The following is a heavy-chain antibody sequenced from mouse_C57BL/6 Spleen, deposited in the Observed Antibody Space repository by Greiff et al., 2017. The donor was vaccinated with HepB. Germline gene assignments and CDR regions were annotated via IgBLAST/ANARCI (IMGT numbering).Heavy chain of an antibody. CDR1: GYTFTSYW. CDR3: ARESGSSYFDY. D-gene: IGHD1-1*01. J-gene: IGHJ2*01. V-gene: IGHV1-55*01. CDR2: IYPGSGST. Sequence: QVKLQKPGDKLVKPGASVKKSCKASGYTFTSYWITWVKQRPGQGLEWIGDIYPGSGSTNYNEKFKSKATLTVDTSSSTAYMQLSSLTSEDSAVYYCARESGSSYFDYWGQGTTLTVSS.